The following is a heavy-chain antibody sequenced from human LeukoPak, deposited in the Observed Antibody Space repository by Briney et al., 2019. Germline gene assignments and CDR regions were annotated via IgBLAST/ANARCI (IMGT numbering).Heavy chain of an antibody. Sequence: ASVKVSCKVSGYTFTCSYMHWVRQAPGQGLEWMGWINPNSGGTTYAQKFQGRVTMTRDTSISTAYMELNRLRSDDTAMYYCAREIDYGSDPVAWFDPWGQGTLVTVSS. CDR3: AREIDYGSDPVAWFDP. CDR2: INPNSGGT. V-gene: IGHV1-2*02. CDR1: GYTFTCSY. D-gene: IGHD3-10*01. J-gene: IGHJ5*02.